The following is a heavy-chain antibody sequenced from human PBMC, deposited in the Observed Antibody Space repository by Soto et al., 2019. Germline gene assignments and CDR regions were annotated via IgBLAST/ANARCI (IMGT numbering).Heavy chain of an antibody. Sequence: EVQLLESGGGLVQPGGSLRLSCAASGFIFSNYAMSWVRQAPGKGLEWVSAIRGSGGSTYYADSVKGRFTISRDNSKNTLYLPMSRLRAEDTAVYYCAKVIRITIFGVVRTGNDAFDIWGQGTMVTVCS. V-gene: IGHV3-23*01. J-gene: IGHJ3*02. CDR2: IRGSGGST. CDR1: GFIFSNYA. D-gene: IGHD3-3*01. CDR3: AKVIRITIFGVVRTGNDAFDI.